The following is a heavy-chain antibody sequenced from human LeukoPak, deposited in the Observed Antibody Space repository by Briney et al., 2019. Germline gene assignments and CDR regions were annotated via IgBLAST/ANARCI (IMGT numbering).Heavy chain of an antibody. D-gene: IGHD4-17*01. Sequence: GGSLRLSCAASGFTFSSYAMSWVRQAPGKGLEWVSAISGSGGSTYYADSVKGRFTISRDNVQNSGSLQMNSLRAEDTAVYYCARGHYGRDYWGQGTLVSVSS. CDR2: ISGSGGST. CDR1: GFTFSSYA. V-gene: IGHV3-23*01. J-gene: IGHJ4*02. CDR3: ARGHYGRDY.